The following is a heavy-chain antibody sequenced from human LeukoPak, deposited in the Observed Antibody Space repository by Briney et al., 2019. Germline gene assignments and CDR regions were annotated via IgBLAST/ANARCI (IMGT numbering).Heavy chain of an antibody. CDR1: RASFSGSDYC. CDR2: IYYRGNT. V-gene: IGHV4-39*01. CDR3: ADSSSYLGDYVFDS. D-gene: IGHD3-22*01. Sequence: PSETLSLTCSVSRASFSGSDYCWGWVRQPPGKGLEWVGNIYYRGNTYYNPSLTSRVTISADTSKMPFSLNSTSATAAAMADYSCADSSSYLGDYVFDSWGRGTLVTVSS. J-gene: IGHJ3*02.